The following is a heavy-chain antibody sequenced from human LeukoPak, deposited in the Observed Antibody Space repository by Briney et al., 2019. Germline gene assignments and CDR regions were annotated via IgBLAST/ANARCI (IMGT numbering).Heavy chain of an antibody. J-gene: IGHJ6*02. CDR1: GYTFTSYG. Sequence: ASVKVSCKASGYTFTSYGISWVRQAPGQGLEWMGWISAYNGNTNYAQKLQGRVTMTTDTSTSTAYMQLRSLRSDDTAVYYCARELDSSKGYYYGMDVWGQGTTVTVSS. D-gene: IGHD6-13*01. V-gene: IGHV1-18*01. CDR2: ISAYNGNT. CDR3: ARELDSSKGYYYGMDV.